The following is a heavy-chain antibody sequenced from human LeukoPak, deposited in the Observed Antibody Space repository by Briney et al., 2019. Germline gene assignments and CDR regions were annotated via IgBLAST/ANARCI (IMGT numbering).Heavy chain of an antibody. CDR3: ARDRGTAYCGGDCYYWYFDL. D-gene: IGHD2-21*02. CDR1: GGSISSYY. Sequence: SETLSLTCTVSGGSISSYYWSWIRQPPGKGLEWIGYIYYSGSTNYNPSLKSRVTISVDTSKSQFSLKLSSVTTADTAVYYCARDRGTAYCGGDCYYWYFDLWGRGTLVTVSS. CDR2: IYYSGST. J-gene: IGHJ2*01. V-gene: IGHV4-59*01.